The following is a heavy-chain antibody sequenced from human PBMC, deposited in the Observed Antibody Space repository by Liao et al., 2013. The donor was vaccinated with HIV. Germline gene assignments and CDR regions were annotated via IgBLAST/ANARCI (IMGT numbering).Heavy chain of an antibody. CDR2: INHSGST. CDR1: GGSFSGYY. V-gene: IGHV4-34*01. Sequence: QVQLQQWGAGLLKPSETLSLTCAVYGGSFSGYYWSWIRQPPGKGLEWIGEINHSGSTNYNPSLKSRVTISVDTSKNQFSLKLSSVTAADTAVYYCARGRYYYDSSGPNYYFDYWGQGTLVTVSS. J-gene: IGHJ4*02. CDR3: ARGRYYYDSSGPNYYFDY. D-gene: IGHD3-22*01.